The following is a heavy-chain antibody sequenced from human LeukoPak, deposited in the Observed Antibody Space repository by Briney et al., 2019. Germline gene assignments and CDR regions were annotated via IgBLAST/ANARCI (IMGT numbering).Heavy chain of an antibody. V-gene: IGHV1-2*02. D-gene: IGHD4-23*01. J-gene: IGHJ5*02. Sequence: GASVKVSCKASGYTFTGYYMHWVRQAPGHGLEWVGWINPNSGGTKYAQKFQGRVTMTRDTSISTAYMELSKLTSDDTAVYYCARVGYGDGGNPNPYNWFDPWGQGTLVTVSS. CDR3: ARVGYGDGGNPNPYNWFDP. CDR1: GYTFTGYY. CDR2: INPNSGGT.